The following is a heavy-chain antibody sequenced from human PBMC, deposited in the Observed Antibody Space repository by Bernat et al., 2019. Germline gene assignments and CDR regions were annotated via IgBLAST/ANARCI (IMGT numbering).Heavy chain of an antibody. CDR1: GFTFSSYG. V-gene: IGHV3-30*18. CDR2: ISYDGSNK. D-gene: IGHD7-27*01. Sequence: QVQLVESGGGVVQPGRSLRLSCAASGFTFSSYGMHWVRQAPGKGLEWVAVISYDGSNKYYADSVKGRFTISRDNSKNTLYLQMNSLRAEDTAVYYWANEPVWGPTDAFDIWGQGTMVTVS. J-gene: IGHJ3*02. CDR3: ANEPVWGPTDAFDI.